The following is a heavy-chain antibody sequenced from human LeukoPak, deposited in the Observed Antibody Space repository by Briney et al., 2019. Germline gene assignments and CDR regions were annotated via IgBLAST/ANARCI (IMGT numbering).Heavy chain of an antibody. D-gene: IGHD1-7*01. CDR1: GYTFTGYY. Sequence: ASVKVSCKASGYTFTGYYMHWVRQAPGQGLEWMGWINPNSGGTNYAQKFQGRVTMTRDTSISTAYMELSRLRSDDTAVYYCARDRGQITGTTFGAFDIWGQGTMVTVSS. CDR2: INPNSGGT. J-gene: IGHJ3*02. V-gene: IGHV1-2*02. CDR3: ARDRGQITGTTFGAFDI.